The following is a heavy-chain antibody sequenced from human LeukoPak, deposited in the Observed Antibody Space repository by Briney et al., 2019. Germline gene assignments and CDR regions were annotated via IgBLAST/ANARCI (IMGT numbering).Heavy chain of an antibody. Sequence: GGSLRLSCVASGFTFSSYAMSWVRQAPGKGLEWVSTISGSGGSTYYADSVKGRFTISRDNSKNTLYLQMNSPRAEDTAVYYCAKYYYDSSGSPYYFDYWGQGTLVTVSS. CDR1: GFTFSSYA. D-gene: IGHD3-22*01. CDR2: ISGSGGST. V-gene: IGHV3-23*01. CDR3: AKYYYDSSGSPYYFDY. J-gene: IGHJ4*02.